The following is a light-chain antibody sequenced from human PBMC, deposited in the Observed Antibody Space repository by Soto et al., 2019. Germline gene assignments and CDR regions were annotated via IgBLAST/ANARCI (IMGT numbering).Light chain of an antibody. CDR2: GAS. CDR1: QSVSNNY. V-gene: IGKV3-20*01. CDR3: QQYVSTPLT. J-gene: IGKJ4*01. Sequence: EIVLTQSPGTLSLSPGERATLSCRASQSVSNNYLARYQQKPGQAPRLLIYGASNRATGIPDRFSGSGSGTDFTLTISRLEPEDFAVYYCQQYVSTPLTFGGGTKVDIK.